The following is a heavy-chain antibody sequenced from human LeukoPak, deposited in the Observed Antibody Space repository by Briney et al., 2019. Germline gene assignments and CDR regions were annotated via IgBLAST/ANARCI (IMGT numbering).Heavy chain of an antibody. CDR2: INSDGSST. CDR1: GSTFSSYW. CDR3: ARAALPPDYYDSSGYSDI. V-gene: IGHV3-74*01. Sequence: PGGSLRLSCAASGSTFSSYWMHWVRQAPGKGLVWVSRINSDGSSTSYADSVKGRFTISRDNAKNTLYLQMNSLRAEDTAVYYCARAALPPDYYDSSGYSDIWGQGTMVTVSS. D-gene: IGHD3-22*01. J-gene: IGHJ3*02.